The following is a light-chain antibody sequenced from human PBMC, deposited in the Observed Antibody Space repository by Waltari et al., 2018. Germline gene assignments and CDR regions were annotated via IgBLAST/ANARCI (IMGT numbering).Light chain of an antibody. CDR2: GTF. J-gene: IGKJ4*01. CDR1: QTSRTTY. Sequence: EIVLTQFPGTLSLSPGEGATLSCRTSQTSRTTYLAWYQQKPGQAPTLLIYGTFSRATGIPDRFTGSGSGTDFSLTISSLEPEDFATYYCQQYDISPLTFGGGTKVEIK. V-gene: IGKV3-20*01. CDR3: QQYDISPLT.